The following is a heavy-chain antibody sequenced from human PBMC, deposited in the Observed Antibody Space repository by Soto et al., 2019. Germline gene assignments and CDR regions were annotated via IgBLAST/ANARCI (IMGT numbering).Heavy chain of an antibody. CDR3: ARGDREDLAVVIGVRPGEYGVDV. Sequence: QVHLQESGPGLVKPSGTLSLTCAVSGGSISTNQWWNWVRQAPGKGLECVAVISYDGGNQFYRDYVKGRFTISRDNSKNTLYLQINSLRYEDTAVYYCARGDREDLAVVIGVRPGEYGVDVWGQGTTVTVSS. J-gene: IGHJ6*02. D-gene: IGHD2-15*01. V-gene: IGHV3-30-3*01. CDR1: GGSISTN. CDR2: ISYDGGNQ.